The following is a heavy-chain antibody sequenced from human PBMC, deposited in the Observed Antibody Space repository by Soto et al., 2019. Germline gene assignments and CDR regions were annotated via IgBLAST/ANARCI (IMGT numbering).Heavy chain of an antibody. CDR3: AKDNGQLLIFEY. J-gene: IGHJ4*02. V-gene: IGHV1-2*02. D-gene: IGHD2-2*01. CDR1: GYTFTGHY. CDR2: ITPNSGYT. Sequence: QVQLVQSGAEVKRPGASVKVSCKASGYTFTGHYVHWVRQAPGQGLEWMGWITPNSGYTNNAQKFQGRVTMTRDTSISTAYMELSGLRSDDTAVYYCAKDNGQLLIFEYWGQGTLVTVSS.